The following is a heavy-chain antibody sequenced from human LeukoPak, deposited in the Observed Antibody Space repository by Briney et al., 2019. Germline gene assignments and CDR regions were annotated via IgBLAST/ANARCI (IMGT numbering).Heavy chain of an antibody. CDR3: ARDPPAVRTNTYA. Sequence: PGGSLRLSCAASGFTVSNNYMNWVRRAPGKGLEWVSLIYSGGDTHYADSVKGRSTISRDSSKNTLYLQMNSLRAEDTAVYYCARDPPAVRTNTYAWGQGTLVTVSS. D-gene: IGHD4/OR15-4a*01. J-gene: IGHJ5*02. CDR1: GFTVSNNY. V-gene: IGHV3-66*01. CDR2: IYSGGDT.